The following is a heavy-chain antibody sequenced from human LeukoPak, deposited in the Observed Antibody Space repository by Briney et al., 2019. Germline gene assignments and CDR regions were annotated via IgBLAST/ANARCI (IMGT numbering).Heavy chain of an antibody. CDR2: ISAYNGNT. J-gene: IGHJ4*02. V-gene: IGHV1-18*01. D-gene: IGHD5-12*01. Sequence: ASVKVSCKAAGYTFSNYGINWVRQAPGQGLEWMGWISAYNGNTNYAQKLQGRVTMTTDTSTSTAYMELRSLRSDDTAVYYCARDRSGYDAGFDYWGQGTLVTVSS. CDR1: GYTFSNYG. CDR3: ARDRSGYDAGFDY.